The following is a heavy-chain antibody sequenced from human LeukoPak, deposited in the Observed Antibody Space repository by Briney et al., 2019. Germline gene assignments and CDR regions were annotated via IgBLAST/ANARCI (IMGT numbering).Heavy chain of an antibody. J-gene: IGHJ6*03. CDR3: AKGGGYEAQYYYYYLDV. CDR1: GFTFSSYG. D-gene: IGHD5-12*01. V-gene: IGHV3-30*02. CDR2: IRYDGSNK. Sequence: TGGSLRLSCAESGFTFSSYGMYWVRQAPGKGLEWVAFIRYDGSNKYYADSVKGRFTVSRDNSKNTLYLQMKSLRAEDTAVYYCAKGGGYEAQYYYYYLDVWGKGTTVTISS.